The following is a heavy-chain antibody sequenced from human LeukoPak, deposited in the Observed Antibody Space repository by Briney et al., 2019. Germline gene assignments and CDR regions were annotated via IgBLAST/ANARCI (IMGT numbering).Heavy chain of an antibody. CDR1: GFTFSSYA. V-gene: IGHV3-23*01. CDR3: AKDFRIGYSAHFDY. D-gene: IGHD2-21*01. J-gene: IGHJ4*02. Sequence: GGSLRLSCAASGFTFSSYAMSWVRQAPGKGLEWVSAISGSGGTTYYADSVKGRFSISRDNSKNTLYLQMDSLRGEDTAVYYCAKDFRIGYSAHFDYWGQGALVTVSS. CDR2: ISGSGGTT.